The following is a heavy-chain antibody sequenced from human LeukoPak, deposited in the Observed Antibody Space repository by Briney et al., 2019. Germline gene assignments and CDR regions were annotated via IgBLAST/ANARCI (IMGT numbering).Heavy chain of an antibody. V-gene: IGHV4-59*01. CDR2: IYYSGST. D-gene: IGHD4-17*01. J-gene: IGHJ5*02. CDR3: AGTTVRGNWFDP. Sequence: PSETQSLTCTVSGGSISSYYWSWIRQPPGKGLEWIEYIYYSGSTNYNPSLKSRVTISVDTSKNQFSLKLSSVTAADTAVYYCAGTTVRGNWFDPWGQGTLVTVSS. CDR1: GGSISSYY.